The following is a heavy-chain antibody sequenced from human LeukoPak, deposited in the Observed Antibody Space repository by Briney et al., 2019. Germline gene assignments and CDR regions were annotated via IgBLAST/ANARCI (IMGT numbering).Heavy chain of an antibody. CDR1: GGSISRSSFY. D-gene: IGHD6-13*01. J-gene: IGHJ5*02. CDR3: ARGLSSSSWYNWFDP. Sequence: SETLSLTCTVSGGSISRSSFYWGWIRQPPGKGLEWIGRIYYSGNTYYNPSLKSRVTISVDTSKNQFSLKLSSVTAADTAVYYCARGLSSSSWYNWFDPWGQGTLVIVSS. V-gene: IGHV4-39*01. CDR2: IYYSGNT.